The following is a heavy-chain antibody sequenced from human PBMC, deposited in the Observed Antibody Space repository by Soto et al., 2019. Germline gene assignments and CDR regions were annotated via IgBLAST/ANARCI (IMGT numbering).Heavy chain of an antibody. Sequence: SETLSLTCAVSGYSISSGYYWGWIRQPPGKGLEWIGSIYHSGSTYYNPSLKSRVTISVDTSKNQFSLKLSSVTAADTAVYYCARDDITGTTNVGYHGMDVWGQGTTVTVSS. CDR2: IYHSGST. V-gene: IGHV4-38-2*02. D-gene: IGHD1-7*01. CDR1: GYSISSGYY. CDR3: ARDDITGTTNVGYHGMDV. J-gene: IGHJ6*02.